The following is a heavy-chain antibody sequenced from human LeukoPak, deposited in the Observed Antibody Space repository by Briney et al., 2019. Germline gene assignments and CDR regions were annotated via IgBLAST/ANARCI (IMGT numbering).Heavy chain of an antibody. D-gene: IGHD6-13*01. CDR2: IYSGGST. CDR3: AREKAGTFDY. CDR1: GFTVSSNY. Sequence: GGSLRLSCAASGFTVSSNYMSWVRQAPGKGLERVSVIYSGGSTYYSDSVKGRFTISRDNSKNTLYLQMNSLRAEDTAVYYCAREKAGTFDYWGQGTLVTVSS. V-gene: IGHV3-53*01. J-gene: IGHJ4*02.